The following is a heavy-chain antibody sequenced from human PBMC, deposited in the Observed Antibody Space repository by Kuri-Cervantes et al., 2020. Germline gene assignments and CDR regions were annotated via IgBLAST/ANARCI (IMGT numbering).Heavy chain of an antibody. CDR2: INPNSGGT. CDR3: ARPGYSSSWYPFDY. D-gene: IGHD6-13*01. Sequence: ASVKVSCKASGYTFTGYYMHWVRQAPGQGLEWMGWINPNSGGTNYAQKFQGRVTMTRDTSISTAYMELSRLRSDDTAVYYCARPGYSSSWYPFDYWGQGTLVTVSS. J-gene: IGHJ4*02. V-gene: IGHV1-2*02. CDR1: GYTFTGYY.